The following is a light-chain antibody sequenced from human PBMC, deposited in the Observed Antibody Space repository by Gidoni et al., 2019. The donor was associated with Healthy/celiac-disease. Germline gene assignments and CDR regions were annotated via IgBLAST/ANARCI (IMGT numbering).Light chain of an antibody. CDR3: QQSYSTPKP. Sequence: DIQMTQSPSSLSASVGDRVTITCRASQSISSYLNGYQQKPGKAPKLLIYAASSLQSGVPSRFSGSGSGTDFTLTISSLQPEDFATYYCQQSYSTPKPFGPGTKVDIK. CDR1: QSISSY. CDR2: AAS. J-gene: IGKJ3*01. V-gene: IGKV1-39*01.